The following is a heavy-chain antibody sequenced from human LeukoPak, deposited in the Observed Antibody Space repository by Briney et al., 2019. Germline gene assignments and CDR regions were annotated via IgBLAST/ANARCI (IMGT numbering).Heavy chain of an antibody. CDR2: ISAYNGNT. J-gene: IGHJ4*02. Sequence: ASVKVSCKASGYTFTSYGISWARQAPGQGLEWMGWISAYNGNTNYAQKLQGRVTMTTDTSTSTAYMELRSLRSDDTAVYYCARATLSRFGELLDYWGQGTLVTVSS. CDR3: ARATLSRFGELLDY. D-gene: IGHD3-10*01. CDR1: GYTFTSYG. V-gene: IGHV1-18*01.